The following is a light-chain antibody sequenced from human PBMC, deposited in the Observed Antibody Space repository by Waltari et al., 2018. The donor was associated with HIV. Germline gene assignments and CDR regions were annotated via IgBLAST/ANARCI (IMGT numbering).Light chain of an antibody. J-gene: IGLJ3*02. V-gene: IGLV7-46*01. CDR2: DTE. Sequence: QAVVSQEPSLSVSQGGTVTVTCAPFTGGVSGRHYDHWIQLKPGQAPRTLIYDTEKRHPWTAGRFSGSLVGGRAALTLSGALTDDEADYYCLLSFSGVRVFGGGTKLTV. CDR3: LLSFSGVRV. CDR1: TGGVSGRHY.